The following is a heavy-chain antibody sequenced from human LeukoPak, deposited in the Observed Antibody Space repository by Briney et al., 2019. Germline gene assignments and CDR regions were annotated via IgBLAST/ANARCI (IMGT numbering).Heavy chain of an antibody. J-gene: IGHJ4*02. D-gene: IGHD6-19*01. CDR3: ARAASRYRGVYYFDN. CDR1: GDSISSYY. Sequence: AETLSLTCTASGDSISSYYWNWVRQPPGKGLEWIGYIHYSGGTNYNPSLKSRVTISVDRSKIECSLKLSSVTPADTAVYYCARAASRYRGVYYFDNWGQGTLVTVSS. V-gene: IGHV4-59*01. CDR2: IHYSGGT.